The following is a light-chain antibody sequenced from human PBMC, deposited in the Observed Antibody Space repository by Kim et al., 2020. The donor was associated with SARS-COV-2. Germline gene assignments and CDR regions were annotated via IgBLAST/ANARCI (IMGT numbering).Light chain of an antibody. CDR3: LLFDSGRWV. J-gene: IGLJ3*02. V-gene: IGLV7-46*01. CDR1: TGAVTSGHY. Sequence: QAVVTQGPSLTVSPGATVTLTCGSSTGAVTSGHYPYWFQQKPGQAPRTLISDTSDKHSWTPARFSGFLLGGKAALTLSDAQPEDEADYYCLLFDSGRWVFGGGTQLTVL. CDR2: DTS.